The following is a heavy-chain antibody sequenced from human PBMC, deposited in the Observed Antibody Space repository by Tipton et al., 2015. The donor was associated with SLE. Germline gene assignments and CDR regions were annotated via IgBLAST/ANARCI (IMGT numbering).Heavy chain of an antibody. J-gene: IGHJ4*02. D-gene: IGHD3-16*01. CDR3: AGDFSDWGFGM. CDR1: GGSISSGSYY. Sequence: TLSLTCTVSGGSISSGSYYWSWIRRPAGKGLEWIGRIYTSGSTNYNPSLKCRVTISVDTSKNQFSLKLSSVTAADTAVYYCAGDFSDWGFGMWGQGTLVTVSS. CDR2: IYTSGST. V-gene: IGHV4-61*02.